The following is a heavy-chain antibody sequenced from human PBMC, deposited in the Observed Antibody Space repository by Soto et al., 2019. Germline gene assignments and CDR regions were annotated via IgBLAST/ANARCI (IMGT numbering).Heavy chain of an antibody. CDR3: AMYYYDSSGPRDY. V-gene: IGHV4-59*08. D-gene: IGHD3-22*01. CDR1: GGSISSYY. Sequence: SETLSLTCTVSGGSISSYYWSWIRQPPGKGLEWIGYIYYSGSTNYNPSLKSRVTISVDTSKNQFSLKLSSVTAADTAVYYCAMYYYDSSGPRDYWGQGTLVTVSS. J-gene: IGHJ4*02. CDR2: IYYSGST.